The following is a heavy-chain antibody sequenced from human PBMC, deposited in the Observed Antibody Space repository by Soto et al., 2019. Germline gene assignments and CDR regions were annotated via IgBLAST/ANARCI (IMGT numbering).Heavy chain of an antibody. Sequence: ASVKVSCKASGYTFSTSGLSWVRQAPGHGLEWMGWISTWNGNTNYAQDLQGRVTVTKDTSTSTAYLELRNLTSDDTAVYYCARGGDYGDLDYWGQGTLVTVSS. D-gene: IGHD4-17*01. V-gene: IGHV1-18*01. CDR1: GYTFSTSG. CDR2: ISTWNGNT. J-gene: IGHJ4*02. CDR3: ARGGDYGDLDY.